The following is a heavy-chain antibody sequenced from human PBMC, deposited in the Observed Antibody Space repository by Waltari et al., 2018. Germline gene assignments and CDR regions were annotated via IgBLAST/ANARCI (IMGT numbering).Heavy chain of an antibody. V-gene: IGHV4-4*07. J-gene: IGHJ5*02. CDR1: GVSMSTYY. CDR2: IYSLRPP. Sequence: QVQLKESGPRLVKASETLSLTCTVSGVSMSTYYWSWXREPAGKGLXWLGRIYSLRPPNYNPSLESRVXXXVDXSKNQFYLXXXSXTAAXTAVYYCARQGSSXXESWGRGTLVTVSS. CDR3: ARQGSSXXES. D-gene: IGHD6-6*01.